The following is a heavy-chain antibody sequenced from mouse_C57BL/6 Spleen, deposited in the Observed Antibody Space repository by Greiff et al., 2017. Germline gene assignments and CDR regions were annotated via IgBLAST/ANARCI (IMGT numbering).Heavy chain of an antibody. CDR3: ARERVDY. CDR1: GYTFTSYW. V-gene: IGHV1-50*01. J-gene: IGHJ2*01. CDR2: IDPSDSYT. Sequence: VKLQQPGAELVKPGASVKLSCKASGYTFTSYWMQWVKQRPGQGLEWIGEIDPSDSYTNYNQKFKGKATLTVDTSSSTAYMQLSSLTSEDSAVYYCARERVDYWGQGTTLTVSS.